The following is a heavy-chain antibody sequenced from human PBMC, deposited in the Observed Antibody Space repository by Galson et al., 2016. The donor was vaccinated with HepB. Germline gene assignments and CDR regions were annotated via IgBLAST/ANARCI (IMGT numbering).Heavy chain of an antibody. CDR3: AKDEITIFGVANS. Sequence: SLRLSCAASGFNFSAHYMSWVRQAPGKGLEWVSYISSTGSHINYADSVKGRFTISRDNAKKSLFLQMSRLRAEDTAVYYCAKDEITIFGVANSWGQGTLVTVSS. CDR2: ISSTGSHI. D-gene: IGHD3-3*01. CDR1: GFNFSAHY. J-gene: IGHJ4*02. V-gene: IGHV3-11*05.